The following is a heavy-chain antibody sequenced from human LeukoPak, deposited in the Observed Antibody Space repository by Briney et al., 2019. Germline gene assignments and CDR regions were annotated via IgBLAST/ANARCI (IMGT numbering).Heavy chain of an antibody. J-gene: IGHJ4*02. V-gene: IGHV3-21*01. CDR1: GFTFSSYS. Sequence: PGGSLRLSCAASGFTFSSYSMNWVRQAPGKGLEWVSSISSSSSYIYYADSVKGRITISRDNAKNSLYLQMNSLRAEDTAVYYCASGEVTSVDYWGQGTLVTVSS. CDR3: ASGEVTSVDY. D-gene: IGHD3-10*01. CDR2: ISSSSSYI.